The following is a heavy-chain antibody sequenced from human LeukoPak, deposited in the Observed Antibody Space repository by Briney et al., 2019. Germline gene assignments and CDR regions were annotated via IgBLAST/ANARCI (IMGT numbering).Heavy chain of an antibody. CDR3: THLGWFDP. CDR2: ISSSSNYR. Sequence: GGSLRLSCAASGFTFSSYSMNWVRQAPGKGLEWVSFISSSSNYRYYADSVKGRFTISRDNAKNTLYLQMNSLRAEDTAVYYCTHLGWFDPWGQGTLVTVSS. J-gene: IGHJ5*02. CDR1: GFTFSSYS. V-gene: IGHV3-21*01.